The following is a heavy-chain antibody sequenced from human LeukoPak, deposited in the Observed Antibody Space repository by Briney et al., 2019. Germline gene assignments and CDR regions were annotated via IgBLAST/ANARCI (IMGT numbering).Heavy chain of an antibody. J-gene: IGHJ4*02. V-gene: IGHV4-34*01. Sequence: SETLSLTCAVYGGSFTDYYWTWIRQPPGKGLEWIGEITHSGSANYNPSHKSRVTISLDTSKNQFSLKLSSVTAADTAVYYCARVVPPYEQQLERRRAYYFDYWGQGTLVTVSS. CDR1: GGSFTDYY. D-gene: IGHD1-1*01. CDR2: ITHSGSA. CDR3: ARVVPPYEQQLERRRAYYFDY.